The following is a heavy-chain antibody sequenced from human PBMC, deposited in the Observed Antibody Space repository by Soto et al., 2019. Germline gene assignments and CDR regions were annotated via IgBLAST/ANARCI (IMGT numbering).Heavy chain of an antibody. J-gene: IGHJ6*02. Sequence: QVQLQESGPGLVKPSETLSLTCTVSGGSISSYYWSWIRQPPGKGLEWIGYIYYSGSTNYNPSLKSRVTISVDTSKNQFSLKLSSVTAADTAVYYCARTHYSSFPYYYYYGMDVWGQGTTVTVSS. CDR2: IYYSGST. V-gene: IGHV4-59*01. CDR1: GGSISSYY. CDR3: ARTHYSSFPYYYYYGMDV. D-gene: IGHD6-6*01.